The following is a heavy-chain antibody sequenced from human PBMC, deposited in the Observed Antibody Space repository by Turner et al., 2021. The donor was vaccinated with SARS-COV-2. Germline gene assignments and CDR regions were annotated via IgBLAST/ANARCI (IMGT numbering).Heavy chain of an antibody. CDR1: GGSIDTISYN. D-gene: IGHD3-22*01. CDR3: ARHPFLGVVADYYFDY. Sequence: QLQLQESGPGVVKPSETLSLTCTVSGGSIDTISYNWGWIRHSPGKGLEWIGSVSSGGNSYHNPSLKSRVTMSVDRSKNQFSLNLSSVTAADTALYYCARHPFLGVVADYYFDYWGQGTLVTVSS. V-gene: IGHV4-39*01. CDR2: VSSGGNS. J-gene: IGHJ4*02.